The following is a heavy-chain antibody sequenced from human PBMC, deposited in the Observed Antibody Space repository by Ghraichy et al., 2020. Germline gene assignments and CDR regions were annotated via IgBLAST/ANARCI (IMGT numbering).Heavy chain of an antibody. CDR1: GFTFSSYG. J-gene: IGHJ3*02. D-gene: IGHD4-17*01. V-gene: IGHV3-33*08. CDR3: ARERDDYGDYIAFDI. CDR2: IWYDGSNK. Sequence: LTCAASGFTFSSYGMHWVRQAPGKGLEWVAVIWYDGSNKYYADSVKGRFTISRDNSKNTLYLQMSSLRAEDTAVYYCARERDDYGDYIAFDIWGQGTMVTVSS.